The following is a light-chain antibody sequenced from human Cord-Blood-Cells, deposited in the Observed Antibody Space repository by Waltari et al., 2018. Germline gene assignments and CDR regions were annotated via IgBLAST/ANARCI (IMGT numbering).Light chain of an antibody. CDR1: SCECGVYHY. V-gene: IGLV2-11*02. J-gene: IGLJ1*01. Sequence: QSALTQPRSVSGFPGQSVTIPCTGTSCECGVYHYVSWYQQHPGKAPKLMIYDVSKRPSGVPDRFSGSKSGNTASLTISGLQAEDEADYYCCSYAGSYVFGTGTKVTVL. CDR2: DVS. CDR3: CSYAGSYV.